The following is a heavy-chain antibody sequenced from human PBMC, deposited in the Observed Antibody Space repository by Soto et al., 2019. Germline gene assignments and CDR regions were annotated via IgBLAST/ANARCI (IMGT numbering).Heavy chain of an antibody. CDR1: GYNFNNYW. D-gene: IGHD2-2*02. J-gene: IGHJ6*02. CDR3: ARHGFEGCSTTGCYTSFYYYGMDV. CDR2: IYPGESRT. Sequence: GESLKISCKGSGYNFNNYWIGWVRQLPGKGLAWMGMIYPGESRTKYSPSFQGQVTISADTSINTAYLQWSSLKASDTAMYYCARHGFEGCSTTGCYTSFYYYGMDVWGQGTTVTVSS. V-gene: IGHV5-51*01.